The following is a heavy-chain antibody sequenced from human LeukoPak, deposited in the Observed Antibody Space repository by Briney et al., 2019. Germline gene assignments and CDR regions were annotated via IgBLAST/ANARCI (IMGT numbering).Heavy chain of an antibody. V-gene: IGHV3-30*18. D-gene: IGHD3-16*01. J-gene: IGHJ4*02. CDR2: ISYDGSNK. CDR3: AKDLGQLSPHYFDY. Sequence: GGSLRLSCAASGFTFSSYGMHWVRQAPGKGLEWVAVISYDGSNKYYADSVKGRFTISRDNSKNTLYLQMNSLRAEDTAVYYCAKDLGQLSPHYFDYWGQGTLVTVSS. CDR1: GFTFSSYG.